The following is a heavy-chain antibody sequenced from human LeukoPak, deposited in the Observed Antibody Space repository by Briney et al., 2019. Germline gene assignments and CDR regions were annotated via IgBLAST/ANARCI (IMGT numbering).Heavy chain of an antibody. V-gene: IGHV7-4-1*02. CDR2: INTNTGNP. J-gene: IGHJ5*02. CDR3: AREFEGVGATPTAYNWFDP. CDR1: GYTFTGYY. Sequence: ASVKVSCKASGYTFTGYYMHWVRQAPGQGLEWMGWINTNTGNPTYAQGFTGRFVFSLDTSVSTAYLQISSLKAEDTAVYYCAREFEGVGATPTAYNWFDPWGQGTLVTVSS. D-gene: IGHD1-26*01.